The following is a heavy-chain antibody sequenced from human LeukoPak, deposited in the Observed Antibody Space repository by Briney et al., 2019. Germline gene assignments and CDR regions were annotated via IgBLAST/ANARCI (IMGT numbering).Heavy chain of an antibody. CDR2: IWYDGSKK. J-gene: IGHJ6*02. Sequence: PWRSVRLSCAASGFTFDTYAMHWVRQAPGEGLEWMAIIWYDGSKKEYADSVKGRFTVSRDNSKNTLDMQMNSLRAEDTAVYYCARGYCTGNNCRPYYDYGMDVWGQGTTVTVSS. D-gene: IGHD2-8*02. CDR3: ARGYCTGNNCRPYYDYGMDV. V-gene: IGHV3-33*01. CDR1: GFTFDTYA.